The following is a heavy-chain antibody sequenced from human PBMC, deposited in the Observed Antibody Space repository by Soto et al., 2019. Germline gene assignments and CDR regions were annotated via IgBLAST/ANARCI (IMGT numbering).Heavy chain of an antibody. V-gene: IGHV1-18*04. Sequence: ASVKVSCKASGYTFTSYGLSWVRQAPGQGLEWMGWSSAYSGNTKYAQKPAGRITMTTDTSTSTAYRELRSKRSDDTAVYYCAREDYYYDSSGYLRYFDYWGKGTLVAVSS. J-gene: IGHJ4*01. CDR3: AREDYYYDSSGYLRYFDY. D-gene: IGHD3-22*01. CDR1: GYTFTSYG. CDR2: SSAYSGNT.